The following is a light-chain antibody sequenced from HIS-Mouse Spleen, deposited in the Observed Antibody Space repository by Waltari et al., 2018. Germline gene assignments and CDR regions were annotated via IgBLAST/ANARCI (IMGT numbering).Light chain of an antibody. J-gene: IGKJ1*01. V-gene: IGKV4-1*01. CDR2: WAS. Sequence: DIVLTQSPDSLSVSLGERATINCKSSQSVLYSSNNKNYLACYQQKPGQPPKRLIYWASNRESGVPDRFSGSGSGTDFTLTISSLQAEDVAVYYCQQYYSTPWTFGQGTKVEIK. CDR3: QQYYSTPWT. CDR1: QSVLYSSNNKNY.